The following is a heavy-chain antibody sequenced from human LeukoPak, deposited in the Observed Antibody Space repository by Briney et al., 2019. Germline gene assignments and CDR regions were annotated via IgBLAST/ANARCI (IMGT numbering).Heavy chain of an antibody. CDR2: IYYSGST. CDR3: AREEVQQLAFDY. J-gene: IGHJ4*02. CDR1: GGSTSSYY. D-gene: IGHD6-13*01. Sequence: PSETLSLTCTVSGGSTSSYYWSWIRQPPGKGLEWIGYIYYSGSTNYNPSLTSRVTISVDTSKNQFSLKLSSVTAADTAVYYCAREEVQQLAFDYWGQGTLVTVSS. V-gene: IGHV4-59*01.